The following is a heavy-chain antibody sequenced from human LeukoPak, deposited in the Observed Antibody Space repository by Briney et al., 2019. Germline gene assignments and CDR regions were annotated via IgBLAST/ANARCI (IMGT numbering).Heavy chain of an antibody. CDR3: ARGVAGYGPYDY. D-gene: IGHD5-12*01. J-gene: IGHJ4*02. V-gene: IGHV4-59*01. CDR1: GGSISFYY. CDR2: IYGSGTT. Sequence: SETLSLTCTVSGGSISFYYWSWIRQPPGKGLEWIGYIYGSGTTNYNPSVKSRVTISLDTPKNQFSLRLNSVTAADTAVYYCARGVAGYGPYDYWGQGTLVTVSS.